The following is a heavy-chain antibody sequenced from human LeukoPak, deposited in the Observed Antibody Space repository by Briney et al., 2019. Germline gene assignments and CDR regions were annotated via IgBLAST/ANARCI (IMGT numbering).Heavy chain of an antibody. CDR1: GGSVSSGSYY. V-gene: IGHV4-61*01. Sequence: SETLSLTCTVSGGSVSSGSYYWSWIRQPPGKGLEWIGYIYYRGSTNYNPSLKSRVTISVDTSKNQFSLKLSSVTAADTAIYYCARDYGDYGNDYWGQGTLVTVSS. J-gene: IGHJ4*02. CDR2: IYYRGST. D-gene: IGHD4-17*01. CDR3: ARDYGDYGNDY.